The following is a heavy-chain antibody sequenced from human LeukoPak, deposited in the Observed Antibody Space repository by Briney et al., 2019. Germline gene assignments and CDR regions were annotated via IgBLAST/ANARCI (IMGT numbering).Heavy chain of an antibody. J-gene: IGHJ4*02. CDR1: GFTFSSYI. Sequence: GGSLRLSCSASGFTFSSYIMHWARQAPGKGLEYVSAITTNGDTTYYADSVKGRVTISRDNSKNTLYLQMSSLRAEDTAVYYCVKDDSYYYDSSGRDSWGQGTLVTVSP. V-gene: IGHV3-64D*09. CDR2: ITTNGDTT. D-gene: IGHD3-22*01. CDR3: VKDDSYYYDSSGRDS.